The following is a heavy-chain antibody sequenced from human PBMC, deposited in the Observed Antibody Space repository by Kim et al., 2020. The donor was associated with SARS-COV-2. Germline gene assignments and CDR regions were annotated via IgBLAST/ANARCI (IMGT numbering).Heavy chain of an antibody. CDR1: DGSISHYY. Sequence: SETLSLTCTVSDGSISHYYWSWIRQPPGKGLEWIGYIYYSGTTNYNPSLKSRVTISLDTSKNQFSLKLTSVTAADTAVYYCVTSVGWHLLTGGDFDIWGQGTMVTVSS. J-gene: IGHJ3*02. D-gene: IGHD7-27*01. CDR2: IYYSGTT. V-gene: IGHV4-59*03. CDR3: VTSVGWHLLTGGDFDI.